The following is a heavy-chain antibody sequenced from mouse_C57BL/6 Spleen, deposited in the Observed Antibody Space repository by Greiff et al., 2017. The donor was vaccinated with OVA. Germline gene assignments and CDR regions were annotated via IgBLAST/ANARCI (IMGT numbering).Heavy chain of an antibody. D-gene: IGHD2-12*01. J-gene: IGHJ2*01. CDR2: INPSSGYT. V-gene: IGHV1-4*01. CDR1: GYTFTSYT. Sequence: VKLMESGAELARPGASVKMSCKASGYTFTSYTMHWVKQRPGQGLEWIGYINPSSGYTKYNQKFKDKATLTADKSSSTAYMQLSSLTSEDSAVYYCARGGLTFSFDYWGQGTTLTVSS. CDR3: ARGGLTFSFDY.